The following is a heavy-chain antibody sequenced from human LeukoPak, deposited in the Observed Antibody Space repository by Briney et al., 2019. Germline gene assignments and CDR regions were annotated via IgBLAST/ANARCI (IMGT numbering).Heavy chain of an antibody. CDR1: GFTFSSYS. CDR2: ISSSSGTI. D-gene: IGHD2-21*02. V-gene: IGHV3-48*01. CDR3: AAHYCGGDCYPHRDAFDI. Sequence: GGSLRLSCAASGFTFSSYSMNWVRQAPGKGLEWVSYISSSSGTIYYADSVKGRFTISRDNAKNSLYLQMNSLRAEDTAVYYCAAHYCGGDCYPHRDAFDIWGQGTMVTVSS. J-gene: IGHJ3*02.